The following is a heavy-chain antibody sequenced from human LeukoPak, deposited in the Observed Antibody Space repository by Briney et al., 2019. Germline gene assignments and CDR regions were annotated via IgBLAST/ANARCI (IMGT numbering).Heavy chain of an antibody. CDR2: IKQDGSEK. J-gene: IGHJ6*02. CDR3: AREEHYDFWSGYYYYYGMDV. V-gene: IGHV3-7*01. Sequence: PGGSLRLSCAASGFTFSSYWMSWVRQAPGKGLEGVANIKQDGSEKYYVDSVKGRFTISRDSAKNSLYLQMNSLRAEDTAVYYCAREEHYDFWSGYYYYYGMDVWGQGTTVTVSS. D-gene: IGHD3-3*01. CDR1: GFTFSSYW.